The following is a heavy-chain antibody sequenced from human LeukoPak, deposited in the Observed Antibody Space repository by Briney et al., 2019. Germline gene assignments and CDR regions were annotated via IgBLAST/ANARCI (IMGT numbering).Heavy chain of an antibody. J-gene: IGHJ4*02. CDR2: ISAYNGNT. CDR3: ARDRYCSSTSCYTEGGDYFDY. V-gene: IGHV1-18*01. Sequence: GASVKVSFKASGYTFTSYGISWVRQAPGQGLEWMGWISAYNGNTNYAQKLQGRVTMTTDTSTSTAYMELRSLRSGDTAVYYCARDRYCSSTSCYTEGGDYFDYWGQGTLVTVSS. CDR1: GYTFTSYG. D-gene: IGHD2-2*02.